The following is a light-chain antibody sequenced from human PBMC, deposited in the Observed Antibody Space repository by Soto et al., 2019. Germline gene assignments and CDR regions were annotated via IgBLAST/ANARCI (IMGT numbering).Light chain of an antibody. J-gene: IGKJ2*01. CDR2: AAS. CDR1: QSFITY. Sequence: DLQMTQSPSSLSASVGDRVTITCRASQSFITYLSWYQHKPGEGPKLLIYAASSLHSGVPSRFSGSRSGTDFTLTISSLQPEDFATYYCQQTSSTPYTFGQGTKLEIK. V-gene: IGKV1-39*01. CDR3: QQTSSTPYT.